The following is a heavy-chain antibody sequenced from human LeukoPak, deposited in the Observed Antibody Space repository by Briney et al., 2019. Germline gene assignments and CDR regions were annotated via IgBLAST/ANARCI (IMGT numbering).Heavy chain of an antibody. J-gene: IGHJ4*02. CDR3: ARDANRGFNY. D-gene: IGHD2/OR15-2a*01. V-gene: IGHV3-74*01. CDR2: IKTDGSVI. Sequence: GGSLRLSCVASGFTLSDYWMHWVRQAPGKGLGWVSHIKTDGSVIDYADPVKGRFTISRDNARNTVFLQMHSLRAEDTAVYYCARDANRGFNYWGQGILVTVSS. CDR1: GFTLSDYW.